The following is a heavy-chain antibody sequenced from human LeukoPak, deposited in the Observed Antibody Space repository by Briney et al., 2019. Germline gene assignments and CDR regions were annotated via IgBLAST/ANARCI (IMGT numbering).Heavy chain of an antibody. CDR2: ISGSGDST. D-gene: IGHD1-26*01. CDR3: AKERGSSFYYFDC. J-gene: IGHJ4*02. V-gene: IGHV3-23*01. Sequence: GGSLRLSCAASGFTFSSYAMSWVRQAPGKGLDWVSTISGSGDSTYYADSVKGRFTISRDNSKNTLYLQVNSLRAEDTAVFSCAKERGSSFYYFDCWGQGTLVTVSS. CDR1: GFTFSSYA.